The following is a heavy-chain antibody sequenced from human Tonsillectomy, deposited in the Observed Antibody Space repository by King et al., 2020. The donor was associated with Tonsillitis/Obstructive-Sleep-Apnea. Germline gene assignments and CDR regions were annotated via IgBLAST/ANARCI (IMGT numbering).Heavy chain of an antibody. CDR2: IWYDGSNK. J-gene: IGHJ3*02. D-gene: IGHD3-16*01. Sequence: VQLVESGGGVVQPGRSLRLSCAASGFTFSDYGMHWVRQAPGKGLEWVAVIWYDGSNKYYADSMKGRFTISRDNSKNTLSLQMNSLRAEDTAVYYWARKGEEHGAFDSWGQGTNATVP. CDR3: ARKGEEHGAFDS. CDR1: GFTFSDYG. V-gene: IGHV3-33*01.